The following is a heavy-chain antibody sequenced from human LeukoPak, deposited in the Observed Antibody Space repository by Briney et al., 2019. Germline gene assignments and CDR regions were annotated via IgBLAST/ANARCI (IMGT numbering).Heavy chain of an antibody. CDR2: ISAYNGNT. V-gene: IGHV1-18*01. CDR3: ARDMEQLTDFDY. CDR1: CYTFTSYG. J-gene: IGHJ4*02. Sequence: ASVKVSCKASCYTFTSYGISWVRQAPGQGLEWMGWISAYNGNTNYAQKLQGRVTMTTDTSTSTAYMELRSLRSDDTAVYYCARDMEQLTDFDYWGQGTLVTVSS. D-gene: IGHD6-6*01.